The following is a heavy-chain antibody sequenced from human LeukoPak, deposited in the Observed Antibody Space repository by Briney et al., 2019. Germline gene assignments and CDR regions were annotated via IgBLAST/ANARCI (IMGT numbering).Heavy chain of an antibody. J-gene: IGHJ4*02. CDR1: GGSISSYY. CDR3: ARDLELERDRWDYFES. Sequence: PSETLSLTCTVSGGSISSYYWSWIRQPPGKGLEWIACISYSGSTKYNPSLKSRVTISVDTSKNQLSLKLTSLSAVDSAMYYCARDLELERDRWDYFESWGQGTVVTVSS. CDR2: ISYSGST. D-gene: IGHD1-1*01. V-gene: IGHV4-59*01.